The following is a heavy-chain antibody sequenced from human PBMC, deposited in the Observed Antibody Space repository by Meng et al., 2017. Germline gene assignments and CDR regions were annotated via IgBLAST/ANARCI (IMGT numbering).Heavy chain of an antibody. CDR3: ARDDSSGWYYFDC. CDR2: IIPIFGTA. CDR1: GGTFSSHA. Sequence: VQLVQSGAEVRKPGSAVRVSCKASGGTFSSHAISWGRQAPGQGLEWMGGIIPIFGTANYAQKFQGRVTITADESTSTAYMELSSLRSEDTAVYYCARDDSSGWYYFDCWGQGTLVTVSS. V-gene: IGHV1-69*01. D-gene: IGHD6-19*01. J-gene: IGHJ4*02.